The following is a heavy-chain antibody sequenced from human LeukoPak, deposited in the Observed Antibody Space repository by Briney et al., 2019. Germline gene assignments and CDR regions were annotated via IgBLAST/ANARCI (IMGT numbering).Heavy chain of an antibody. Sequence: ASVKVSCKASGYTFTSYGISWVRQAPGRGLEWMGWISAYNGNTNYAQKLQGRVAMTTDTSTSTAYMELRSLRSDDTAVYYCARDPPAVAGILNAFDIWGQGTMVTVSS. D-gene: IGHD6-19*01. J-gene: IGHJ3*02. CDR2: ISAYNGNT. CDR3: ARDPPAVAGILNAFDI. CDR1: GYTFTSYG. V-gene: IGHV1-18*01.